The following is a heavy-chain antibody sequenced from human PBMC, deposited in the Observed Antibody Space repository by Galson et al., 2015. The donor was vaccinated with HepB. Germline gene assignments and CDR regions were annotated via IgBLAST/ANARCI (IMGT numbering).Heavy chain of an antibody. CDR2: ISSSSSYT. V-gene: IGHV3-11*06. J-gene: IGHJ5*02. CDR1: GFTFSDYY. D-gene: IGHD4-17*01. Sequence: SLRLSCAASGFTFSDYYMSWIRQAPGKGLEWVSYISSSSSYTNYADSVKGRFTISRDNAKNSLYLQMNSLRAEDTAVYYCARVKRATVTLVPDWFDPWGQGTLVTVSS. CDR3: ARVKRATVTLVPDWFDP.